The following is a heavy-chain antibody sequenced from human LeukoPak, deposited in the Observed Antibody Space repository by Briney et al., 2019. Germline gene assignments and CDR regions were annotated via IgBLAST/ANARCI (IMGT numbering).Heavy chain of an antibody. J-gene: IGHJ3*02. CDR3: ARHAGFGSGYYHDAFDI. CDR1: GDSINDYY. CDR2: IYYSGST. Sequence: SETLSLTCTVSGDSINDYYWSWIRQPPGHRLEWIGWIYYSGSTMYSPSLESRVTISLDTSRTQFSLDLNSVTAADAAVYDCARHAGFGSGYYHDAFDIWGQGSMVIVSS. D-gene: IGHD3-22*01. V-gene: IGHV4-59*08.